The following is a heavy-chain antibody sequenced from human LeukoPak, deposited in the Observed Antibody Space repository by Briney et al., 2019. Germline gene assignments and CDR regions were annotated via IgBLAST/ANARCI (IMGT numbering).Heavy chain of an antibody. V-gene: IGHV3-53*01. CDR2: IYSGGST. Sequence: YWGWIRQPPGKGLEWVSIIYSGGSTFYADSVKGRFTISRDNSKNTLYLQMNSLRAEDTAVYYCARVSGDGYTLRPYNWFDPWGQGTLVTVSS. CDR3: ARVSGDGYTLRPYNWFDP. J-gene: IGHJ5*02. D-gene: IGHD5-24*01. CDR1: Y.